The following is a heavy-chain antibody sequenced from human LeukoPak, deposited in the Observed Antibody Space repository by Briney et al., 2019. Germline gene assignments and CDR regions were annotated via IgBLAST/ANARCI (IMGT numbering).Heavy chain of an antibody. D-gene: IGHD3-3*01. Sequence: GGSLRLSCAVSGFTFSSYSMNWVRRAPGKGLEWVSYIGSSVSTRYYADSVKGRFTISRDNGKHSLYLQMNSLRAEDTAVYYCAREGSDFWSGYSKGYFDYWGQGTLVTVSS. CDR3: AREGSDFWSGYSKGYFDY. V-gene: IGHV3-48*01. CDR1: GFTFSSYS. CDR2: IGSSVSTR. J-gene: IGHJ4*02.